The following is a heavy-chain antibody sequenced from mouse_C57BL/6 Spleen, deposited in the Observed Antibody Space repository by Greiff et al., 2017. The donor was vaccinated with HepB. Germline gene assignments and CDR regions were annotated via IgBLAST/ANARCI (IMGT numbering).Heavy chain of an antibody. J-gene: IGHJ4*01. CDR3: TTRAGTYFSYARDY. CDR2: IDPENGDT. CDR1: GFNIKDDY. V-gene: IGHV14-4*01. D-gene: IGHD3-3*01. Sequence: EVQLQQSGAELVRPGASVKLSCTASGFNIKDDYMHWVKQRPEQGLEWIGWIDPENGDTEYASKFQGKATITADTSSNTAYLQLSSLTSEDTAVYYCTTRAGTYFSYARDYWGQGTSVTVSS.